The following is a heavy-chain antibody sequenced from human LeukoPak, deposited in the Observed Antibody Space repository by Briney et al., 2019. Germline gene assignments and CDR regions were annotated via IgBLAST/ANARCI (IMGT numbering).Heavy chain of an antibody. Sequence: GGSLRLSCAASGFTFSTYSMTWVRQAPRKGLEWVSIINNSGGSKYYADSVKGRFTISRDNSKNTLFLQMDSLRAEDSAVYYCAKQTGSTTNYYYYMDGWGKGTTVTVFS. CDR3: AKQTGSTTNYYYYMDG. J-gene: IGHJ6*03. CDR1: GFTFSTYS. CDR2: INNSGGSK. D-gene: IGHD1-1*01. V-gene: IGHV3-23*01.